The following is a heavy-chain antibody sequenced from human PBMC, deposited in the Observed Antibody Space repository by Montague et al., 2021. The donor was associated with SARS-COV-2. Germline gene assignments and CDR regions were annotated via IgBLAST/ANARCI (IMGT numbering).Heavy chain of an antibody. CDR1: EFTFSSYA. Sequence: SLRLSCAASEFTFSSYAMHWVRQAPGKGLEWVAVISYDGSNKYYVDSVKGRFSISRDNSKNTLYLQMNSLRAEDTAVYYCARQLIVFVPAAPGSPTHETYDYAMDVWGQGTTVTVSS. CDR2: ISYDGSNK. V-gene: IGHV3-30*04. CDR3: ARQLIVFVPAAPGSPTHETYDYAMDV. J-gene: IGHJ6*02. D-gene: IGHD2-2*01.